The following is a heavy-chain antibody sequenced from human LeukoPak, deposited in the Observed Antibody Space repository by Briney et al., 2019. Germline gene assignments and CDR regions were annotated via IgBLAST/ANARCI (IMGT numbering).Heavy chain of an antibody. Sequence: SQTLSLTCTVSGGSITSGTYYWTWIRHHPGKGLEWIGYIYSSGDTQYNPSLRSRVTMSVDTSKSQFSLKLSSVTAADTAVYYCARDAKLGQRIDYWGQGTLVTVSS. CDR3: ARDAKLGQRIDY. V-gene: IGHV4-31*03. CDR1: GGSITSGTYY. J-gene: IGHJ4*02. D-gene: IGHD1-7*01. CDR2: IYSSGDT.